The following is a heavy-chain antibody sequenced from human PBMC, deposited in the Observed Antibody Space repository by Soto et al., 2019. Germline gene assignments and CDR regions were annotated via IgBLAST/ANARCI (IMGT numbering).Heavy chain of an antibody. CDR1: GGSISRYY. V-gene: IGHV4-59*01. D-gene: IGHD3-10*01. CDR2: IYYSGST. Sequence: SEPLSLTCTVSGGSISRYYWSWIRQPPGKGLEWIGYIYYSGSTNYNPSVKSRVTISVDTSKHQFSLKLTSVTAADTAVYSCASSITMVRGPYFDYWAQGTLVTVSS. J-gene: IGHJ4*02. CDR3: ASSITMVRGPYFDY.